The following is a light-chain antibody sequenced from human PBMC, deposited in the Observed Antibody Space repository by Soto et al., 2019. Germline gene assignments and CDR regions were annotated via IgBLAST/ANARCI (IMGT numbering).Light chain of an antibody. J-gene: IGKJ2*01. CDR3: KQYGSSPGYT. CDR1: QSVSSSY. V-gene: IGKV3-20*01. CDR2: GAS. Sequence: IVLTQSPGTLSLSPGERATLSCRASQSVSSSYLAWYQQKPGQAPRLLIYGASSRATGIPDRFSGSGSGTAFTLTISRLEPEDFAVYYCKQYGSSPGYTFGQGTKVEIX.